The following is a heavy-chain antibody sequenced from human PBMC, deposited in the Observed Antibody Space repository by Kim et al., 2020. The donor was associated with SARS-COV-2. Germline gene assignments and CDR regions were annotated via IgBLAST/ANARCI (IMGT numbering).Heavy chain of an antibody. V-gene: IGHV3-23*01. CDR1: GFTFSSYA. CDR2: ISGSGGST. Sequence: GGSLRLSCAASGFTFSSYAMSWVRQAPGKGLEWVSAISGSGGSTYYADSVKGRFTISRDNSKNTLYLQMNSLRAEDTAVYYCAKDAFTYYYDSSGYSAFDYWGQGTLVTVSS. D-gene: IGHD3-22*01. CDR3: AKDAFTYYYDSSGYSAFDY. J-gene: IGHJ4*02.